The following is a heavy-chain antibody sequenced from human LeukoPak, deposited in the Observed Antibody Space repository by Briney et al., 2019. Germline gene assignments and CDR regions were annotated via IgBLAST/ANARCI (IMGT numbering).Heavy chain of an antibody. CDR3: ARTPRHSSSWSYYYYGMDV. J-gene: IGHJ6*02. V-gene: IGHV4-30-4*01. Sequence: PSETLSLTCTVSGGSISSGDYYWSWIRQPPGKGLEWIGYIFYSGSTYYNPSLKSRVTISVDTSKNQFSLKLNSVTAADTAVYYCARTPRHSSSWSYYYYGMDVWGQGTTVTVSS. D-gene: IGHD6-13*01. CDR1: GGSISSGDYY. CDR2: IFYSGST.